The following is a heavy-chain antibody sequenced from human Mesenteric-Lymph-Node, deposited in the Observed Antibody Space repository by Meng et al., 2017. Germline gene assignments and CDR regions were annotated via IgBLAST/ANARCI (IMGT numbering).Heavy chain of an antibody. CDR2: ISSSGSTI. D-gene: IGHD3-10*01. CDR1: GFTFSSYE. CDR3: ARLRSYSYNYYGLDV. J-gene: IGHJ6*02. Sequence: GESLKISCAASGFTFSSYEMNWVRQAPGKGLEWVSYISSSGSTIYYADSVKGRFTISRDNAKTSLYLEMIYLGADDTAVYYCARLRSYSYNYYGLDVWGQGTMVTVSS. V-gene: IGHV3-48*03.